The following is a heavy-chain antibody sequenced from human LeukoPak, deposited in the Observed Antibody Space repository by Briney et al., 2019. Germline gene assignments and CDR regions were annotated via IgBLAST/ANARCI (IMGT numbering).Heavy chain of an antibody. CDR2: IDHTGTT. CDR1: GDTFTNARSH. D-gene: IGHD3-10*01. CDR3: ARRNVPGGGNWFVR. V-gene: IGHV4-39*02. J-gene: IGHJ5*02. Sequence: SESLTLTCTASGDTFTNARSHWVRIRPPPGQGLVWIGAIDHTGTTYYKSSLKRRAAISLDMSKNHFSLRLNSVTAADTAIYFCARRNVPGGGNWFVRWGEGTLV.